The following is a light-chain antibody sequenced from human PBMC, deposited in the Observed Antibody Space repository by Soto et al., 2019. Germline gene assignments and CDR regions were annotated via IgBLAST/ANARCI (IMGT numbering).Light chain of an antibody. CDR1: QSVSSN. CDR2: GAS. Sequence: EIVMTQSPATLSVSPGERATLSCRASQSVSSNLAWYQQKPGQAPRLLIYGASTRATGIPARFSGSGSGTEFTLTISSLQSEDFAVYYCQPYNNWRRTFGQGTKVAIK. J-gene: IGKJ1*01. CDR3: QPYNNWRRT. V-gene: IGKV3-15*01.